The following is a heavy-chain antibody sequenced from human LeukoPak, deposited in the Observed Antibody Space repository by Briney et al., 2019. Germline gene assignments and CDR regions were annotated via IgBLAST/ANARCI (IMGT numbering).Heavy chain of an antibody. CDR2: MNPNSGNT. CDR1: GYTFTSYD. CDR3: ARRFKSSGRPRHWYFDL. J-gene: IGHJ2*01. V-gene: IGHV1-8*01. D-gene: IGHD6-19*01. Sequence: ASVKVSCKASGYTFTSYDINWVRQATGQGLEWMGWMNPNSGNTGYAQKFQGRVTMTRNTSISTAYMELSSLRSEDTAVYYCARRFKSSGRPRHWYFDLWGRGTLVTVSS.